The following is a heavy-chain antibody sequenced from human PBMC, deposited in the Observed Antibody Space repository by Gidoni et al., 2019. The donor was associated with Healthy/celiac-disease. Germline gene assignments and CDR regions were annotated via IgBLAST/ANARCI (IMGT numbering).Heavy chain of an antibody. CDR1: GFTFSSYA. CDR2: ISYDGSNK. CDR3: AREPSEGGLHFDY. Sequence: QVQLVESGGGVVQPGRSLRLSCAASGFTFSSYAMHWVRQAPGKGLEWVAVISYDGSNKYYADSVKGRFTISRDNSKNTLYLQMNSLRAEDTAVYYCAREPSEGGLHFDYWGQGTLVTVSS. V-gene: IGHV3-30-3*01. J-gene: IGHJ4*02.